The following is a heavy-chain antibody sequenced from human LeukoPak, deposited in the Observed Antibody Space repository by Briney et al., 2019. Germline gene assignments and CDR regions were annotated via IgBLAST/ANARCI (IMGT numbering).Heavy chain of an antibody. Sequence: SETLSLTCTVSGYSISSGFYWGWLRQPPGKGLEWIGSILHSGSTYYNPSLKSRVAISVDTSMNQFSLKLSSVTATDTAVYYCARGKYDFWSGYYGYWGQGTLVTVSS. V-gene: IGHV4-38-2*02. J-gene: IGHJ4*02. D-gene: IGHD3-3*01. CDR1: GYSISSGFY. CDR2: ILHSGST. CDR3: ARGKYDFWSGYYGY.